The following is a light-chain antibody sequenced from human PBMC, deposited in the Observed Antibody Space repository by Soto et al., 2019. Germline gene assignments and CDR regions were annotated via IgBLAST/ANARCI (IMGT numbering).Light chain of an antibody. CDR1: QSISSW. CDR2: KAS. V-gene: IGKV1-5*03. J-gene: IGKJ1*01. Sequence: DIQMTQSPSTLSSSVGDRVTLTCRASQSISSWLAWYQQKTGKAPNLLIYKASSLESVVPSRFSGSGSGTEFTLTISSLHADDFATYYCQQYNSYWTFGQGTKVEIK. CDR3: QQYNSYWT.